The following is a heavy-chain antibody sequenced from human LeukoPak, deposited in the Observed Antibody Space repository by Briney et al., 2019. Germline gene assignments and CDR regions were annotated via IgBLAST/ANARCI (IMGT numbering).Heavy chain of an antibody. CDR3: AAGAGWLIDW. CDR2: IEKDGSEI. D-gene: IGHD6-19*01. V-gene: IGHV3-7*01. Sequence: PGGSLRLSCAASGFTFSNYWMNWVRQAPGKGMEWVAIIEKDGSEILYVDSMKGRFTISRDNAKNSLYLQMNSLRAEDTAVYYCAAGAGWLIDWWGQGTLVTVSS. CDR1: GFTFSNYW. J-gene: IGHJ4*02.